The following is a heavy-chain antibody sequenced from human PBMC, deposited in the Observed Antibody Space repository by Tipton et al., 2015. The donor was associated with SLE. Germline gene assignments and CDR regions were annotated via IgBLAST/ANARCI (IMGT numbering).Heavy chain of an antibody. Sequence: TLSLTCAVSGYSISSGYYWGWIRQPPGKGLEWIGSIYHSGSTYYNPSLKSRVTISVDTSKNQFSLKLGSVTAADTAVYYCARGRGGLLLWSLDAFDIWGQGTMVTVSS. CDR2: IYHSGST. CDR1: GYSISSGYY. CDR3: ARGRGGLLLWSLDAFDI. V-gene: IGHV4-38-2*01. J-gene: IGHJ3*02. D-gene: IGHD3-10*01.